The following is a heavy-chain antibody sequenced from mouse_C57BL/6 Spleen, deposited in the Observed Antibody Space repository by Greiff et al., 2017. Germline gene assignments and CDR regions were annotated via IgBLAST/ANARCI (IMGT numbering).Heavy chain of an antibody. Sequence: EVQGVESGGGLVKPGGSLKLSCAASGFTFSSYAMSWVRQSPEKRLEWVATISDGGSYTYYPDNVKGRVTISRDNAKNNLYLHKSQLKSEETAMYYCARGGGQLRRYFGYWGQGTTLTVSS. CDR3: ARGGGQLRRYFGY. CDR2: ISDGGSYT. V-gene: IGHV5-4*01. J-gene: IGHJ2*01. D-gene: IGHD3-2*02. CDR1: GFTFSSYA.